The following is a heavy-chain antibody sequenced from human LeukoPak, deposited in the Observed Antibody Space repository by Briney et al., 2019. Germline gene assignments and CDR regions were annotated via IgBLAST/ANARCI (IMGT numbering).Heavy chain of an antibody. CDR1: GFTLSSYA. J-gene: IGHJ4*02. Sequence: PGGSLRLSCAASGFTLSSYAMSWVRQAPGKGLEWVSAISGSGSSTYYADSVKGRFTISRDNSKNTLYLQMNSLRAEETVVYYCAKTPDYSGSRLYYFDYWGRGTLVTVSS. D-gene: IGHD1-26*01. CDR2: ISGSGSST. CDR3: AKTPDYSGSRLYYFDY. V-gene: IGHV3-23*01.